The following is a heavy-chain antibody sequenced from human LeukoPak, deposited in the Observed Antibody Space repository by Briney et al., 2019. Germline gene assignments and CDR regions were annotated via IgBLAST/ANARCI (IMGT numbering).Heavy chain of an antibody. J-gene: IGHJ4*02. Sequence: GASLRLSCAASGFTFSSYAMSWVRQAPGKGLEWVSAISGSGGSAYYADSVRGRFTISRDNSKNTLYLQMNSLRAEDTAVYYCAKEDYGDYYFDYWGQGTLVTVSS. CDR3: AKEDYGDYYFDY. D-gene: IGHD4-17*01. CDR2: ISGSGGSA. V-gene: IGHV3-23*01. CDR1: GFTFSSYA.